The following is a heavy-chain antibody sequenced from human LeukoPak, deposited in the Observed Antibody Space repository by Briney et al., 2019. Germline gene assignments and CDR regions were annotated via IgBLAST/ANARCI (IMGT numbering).Heavy chain of an antibody. J-gene: IGHJ4*02. Sequence: PGRSLRLSCAASGFTFSSYGMHWVRQAPGKGLEWVAVIWYDGSNKYYADSVKGRFTTSRDNSKNTLYLQMNSLRAEDTAVYYCAKDSRLYGGYDFDYWGQGTLVTVSS. CDR2: IWYDGSNK. CDR1: GFTFSSYG. V-gene: IGHV3-33*06. CDR3: AKDSRLYGGYDFDY. D-gene: IGHD5-12*01.